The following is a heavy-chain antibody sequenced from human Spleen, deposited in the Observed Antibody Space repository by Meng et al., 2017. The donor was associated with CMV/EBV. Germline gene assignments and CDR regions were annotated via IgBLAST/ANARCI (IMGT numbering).Heavy chain of an antibody. V-gene: IGHV1-8*01. CDR1: GYSFTTYD. CDR3: ARVRDILAAQGVRYFDY. J-gene: IGHJ4*02. Sequence: ASVKVSCKTSGYSFTTYDINWVRQASGQGLEWMGWMNPKSGNTAYTQKFQDRVTFTRNTSISTAYMELSSLRSEDRAIYYCARVRDILAAQGVRYFDYCGPGTLVTVSS. D-gene: IGHD3-9*01. CDR2: MNPKSGNT.